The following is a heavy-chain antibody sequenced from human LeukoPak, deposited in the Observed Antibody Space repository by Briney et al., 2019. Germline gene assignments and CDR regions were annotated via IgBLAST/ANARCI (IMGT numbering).Heavy chain of an antibody. CDR2: ISSSSSYI. CDR3: ARDPSTVTLDY. CDR1: GFTFSSYS. D-gene: IGHD4-17*01. J-gene: IGHJ4*02. Sequence: GGSLRLSCAASGFTFSSYSMNWVRQAPGKGLGWVSSISSSSSYIYYADSVKGRFTISRDNAKNSLYLQMNSLRAEDTAVYYCARDPSTVTLDYWGQGTLVTVSS. V-gene: IGHV3-21*01.